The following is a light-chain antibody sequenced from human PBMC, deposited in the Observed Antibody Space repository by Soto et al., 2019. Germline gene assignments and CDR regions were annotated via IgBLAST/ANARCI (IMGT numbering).Light chain of an antibody. Sequence: DIHMTQSPPTLSASVGDRVTITCRASQSLNTWLAWYQQKPGKAPKLLIYKASSLEGGVPSRFSGSGSGTEFTLNISSLQPDDFATYHCLQYKSYSCTFGQGTRLESK. CDR3: LQYKSYSCT. V-gene: IGKV1-5*03. J-gene: IGKJ2*02. CDR2: KAS. CDR1: QSLNTW.